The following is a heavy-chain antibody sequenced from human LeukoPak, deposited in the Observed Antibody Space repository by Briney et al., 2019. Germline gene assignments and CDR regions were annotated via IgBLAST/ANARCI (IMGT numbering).Heavy chain of an antibody. V-gene: IGHV4-31*03. CDR2: IYYSGST. J-gene: IGHJ4*02. CDR1: GGSISSGGYY. D-gene: IGHD3-10*01. CDR3: ARFTMVRGVIITSYREYYFDY. Sequence: SETLSLTCTVSGGSISSGGYYWSWVRQHPGKGLEWIGYIYYSGSTYYNPSLKSRVTISVDTSKNQFSLKLSSVTAADTAVYYCARFTMVRGVIITSYREYYFDYWGQGTLVTVSS.